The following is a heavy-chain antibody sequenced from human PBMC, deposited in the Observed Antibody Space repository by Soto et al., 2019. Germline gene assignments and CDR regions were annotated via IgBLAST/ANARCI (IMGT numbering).Heavy chain of an antibody. J-gene: IGHJ4*02. CDR2: IKEDGSEK. Sequence: EVQLVESGGGLVQPGGSLRLSCAASGFTLSSFWMSWVRQAPGKGLEWVASIKEDGSEKTYVDSVKGRFSISRDNAKNSLYLQMNSLRAEDAAVYYCASYRTLGCWGQGTPVTVSS. D-gene: IGHD1-26*01. V-gene: IGHV3-7*03. CDR1: GFTLSSFW. CDR3: ASYRTLGC.